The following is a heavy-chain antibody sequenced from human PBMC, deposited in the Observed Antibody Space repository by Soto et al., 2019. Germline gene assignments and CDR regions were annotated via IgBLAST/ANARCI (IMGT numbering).Heavy chain of an antibody. CDR2: IYYSGTT. CDR3: ATYYDSSGPTFDY. Sequence: QVQLQESGPGLVQPSQTLSLTCSVSGGSISTGDHYWSWIRQPPGKGLEWIGYIYYSGTTYYNPSLKSRLTISVDTSKNQFSLRLNSVTAAYTAVYYCATYYDSSGPTFDYWGQGTLVTVSS. D-gene: IGHD3-22*01. J-gene: IGHJ4*02. CDR1: GGSISTGDHY. V-gene: IGHV4-30-4*01.